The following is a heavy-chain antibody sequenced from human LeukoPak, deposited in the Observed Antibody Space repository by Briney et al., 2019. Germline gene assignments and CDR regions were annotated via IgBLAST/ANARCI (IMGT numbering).Heavy chain of an antibody. D-gene: IGHD3-3*01. CDR3: AKDGTIFGVVITYFDY. V-gene: IGHV3-43*01. CDR1: GFTFDDYT. J-gene: IGHJ4*02. CDR2: ISWDGGST. Sequence: GGSLRLSCAASGFTFDDYTMHWVRQAPGKGLEWVSLISWDGGSTYYADSVKGRFTISRDNSKNSLYLQMNSLRTEDTALYYCAKDGTIFGVVITYFDYWGQGTLVTVSS.